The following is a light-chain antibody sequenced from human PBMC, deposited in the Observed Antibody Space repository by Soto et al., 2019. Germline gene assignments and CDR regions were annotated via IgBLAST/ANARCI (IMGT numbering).Light chain of an antibody. Sequence: EIVLTQSPATLSLSPGERATLSCRAGQSVSSNLAWYQQKLGQAPRLLIYDAFKRATGIPARFSGSGSGTDFTLSISSLEPEDFAVYYCHQRLDWPLTFGGGTKVEIK. CDR2: DAF. J-gene: IGKJ4*01. CDR1: QSVSSN. CDR3: HQRLDWPLT. V-gene: IGKV3-11*01.